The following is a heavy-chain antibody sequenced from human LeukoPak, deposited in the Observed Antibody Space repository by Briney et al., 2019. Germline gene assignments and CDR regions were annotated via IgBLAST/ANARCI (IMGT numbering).Heavy chain of an antibody. CDR1: GYAFTVYY. V-gene: IGHV1-2*02. J-gene: IGHJ5*02. Sequence: GASVKVSCKASGYAFTVYYIHWVRQAPGQGLEWMGWINPNSGGTKYAQKFQGRVTMTRDTSITTAYMGLSRLRSDDTAVYYCAKGRVVAGSKSLTYHWFDPWGQGTLVTVSS. CDR2: INPNSGGT. D-gene: IGHD6-19*01. CDR3: AKGRVVAGSKSLTYHWFDP.